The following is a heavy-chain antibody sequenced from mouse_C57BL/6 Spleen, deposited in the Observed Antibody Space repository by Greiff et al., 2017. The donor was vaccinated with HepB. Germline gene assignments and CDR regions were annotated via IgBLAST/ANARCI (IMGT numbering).Heavy chain of an antibody. V-gene: IGHV2-5*01. D-gene: IGHD1-1*01. CDR3: AKEIYYYGSYAMDY. Sequence: QVQLQQSGPGLVQPSQSLSITCTVSGFSLTSYGVHWVRQSPGKGLEWLGVIWRGGSTDYNAAFMSRLSITNDNSKSQIFFKMNSLKADDTAIYYCAKEIYYYGSYAMDYWGQGTSVTVSS. CDR2: IWRGGST. J-gene: IGHJ4*01. CDR1: GFSLTSYG.